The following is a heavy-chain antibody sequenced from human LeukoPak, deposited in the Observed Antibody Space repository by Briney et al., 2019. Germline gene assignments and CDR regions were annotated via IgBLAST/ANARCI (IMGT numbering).Heavy chain of an antibody. V-gene: IGHV3-21*05. CDR3: ARDSYSGSDGNYYYYFIDV. D-gene: IGHD1-26*01. Sequence: GGSLRLSCAASGFTFSSYNMNWIRQAPGKGLEWVSYITSGSSNIYYADSVKGRFTISSDNAKNSLYLQMNSLRAEDTAVDYWARDSYSGSDGNYYYYFIDVWGKGNTVTISS. CDR1: GFTFSSYN. J-gene: IGHJ6*03. CDR2: ITSGSSNI.